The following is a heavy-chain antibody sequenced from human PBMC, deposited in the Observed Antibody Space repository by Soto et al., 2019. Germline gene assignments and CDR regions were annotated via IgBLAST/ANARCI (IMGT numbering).Heavy chain of an antibody. J-gene: IGHJ6*02. CDR1: GYTFTSYG. Sequence: ASVKVSCKASGYTFTSYGISWVRQAPGQGLEWMGWISAYNGNTNYAQKLQGRVTMTTDTSTSTAHMELRSLRSDDTAVYYCATVHSDSSTSSIGRDYYSGMHVWAQGTTVTVSS. V-gene: IGHV1-18*04. CDR3: ATVHSDSSTSSIGRDYYSGMHV. CDR2: ISAYNGNT. D-gene: IGHD2-15*01.